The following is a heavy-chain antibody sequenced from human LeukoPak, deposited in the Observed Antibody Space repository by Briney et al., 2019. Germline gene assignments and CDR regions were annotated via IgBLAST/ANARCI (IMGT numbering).Heavy chain of an antibody. J-gene: IGHJ4*02. CDR3: ATEDSSGYYNF. Sequence: ASVKVSCKASGYTFTSYGIGWVRQAPGQGLEWMGWINTNTGNPTYAQGFTGRFVFSLDTSVSTAYLQITSLKAEDTAVYYCATEDSSGYYNFWGQGTLVTVSS. CDR1: GYTFTSYG. CDR2: INTNTGNP. D-gene: IGHD3-22*01. V-gene: IGHV7-4-1*02.